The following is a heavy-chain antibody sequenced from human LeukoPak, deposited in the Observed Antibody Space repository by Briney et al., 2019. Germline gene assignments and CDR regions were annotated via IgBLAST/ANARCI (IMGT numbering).Heavy chain of an antibody. CDR2: ISGSGDST. D-gene: IGHD3-10*01. CDR3: ARGVYYSGSYYFDY. CDR1: GFIFSNYA. J-gene: IGHJ4*02. Sequence: GGSLRLSCAASGFIFSNYAMTWVRQAPGKGLEWVSSISGSGDSTYYADSVKGRFTISRDNAKNSLYLQMNSLRADDTAVYYCARGVYYSGSYYFDYWGQGTLVTVSS. V-gene: IGHV3-23*01.